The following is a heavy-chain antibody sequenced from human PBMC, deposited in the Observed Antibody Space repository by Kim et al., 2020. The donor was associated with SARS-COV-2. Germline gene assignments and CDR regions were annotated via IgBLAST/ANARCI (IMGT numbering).Heavy chain of an antibody. CDR1: GFTFSSYS. D-gene: IGHD3-22*01. Sequence: GGSLRLSCAASGFTFSSYSMNWVRQAPGKGLEWVSYISSSSSTIYYADSVKGRFTISRDNAKNSLYLQMNSLRDEDTAVYYCATYYYDSSGYYPIYYYYGMDVWGQGTTVTVSS. CDR3: ATYYYDSSGYYPIYYYYGMDV. J-gene: IGHJ6*02. CDR2: ISSSSSTI. V-gene: IGHV3-48*02.